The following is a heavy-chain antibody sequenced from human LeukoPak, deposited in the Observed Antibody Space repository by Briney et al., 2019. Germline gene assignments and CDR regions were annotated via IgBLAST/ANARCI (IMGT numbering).Heavy chain of an antibody. D-gene: IGHD2-15*01. J-gene: IGHJ4*02. CDR1: GGSLSGYY. Sequence: ASETLSLTCTVSGGSLSGYYWNWIRQPPGKGLEWIGYIYYSGTTNYNPSLKSRVTMSVDTSNNQFSLRLSSVTAADTAVYYCAREGCSGGSCYPYWGQGTLVTVSS. CDR3: AREGCSGGSCYPY. CDR2: IYYSGTT. V-gene: IGHV4-59*12.